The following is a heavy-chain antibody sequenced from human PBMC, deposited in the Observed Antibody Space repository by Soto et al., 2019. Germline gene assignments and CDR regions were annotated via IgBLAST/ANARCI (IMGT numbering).Heavy chain of an antibody. J-gene: IGHJ4*01. CDR2: ITWNSGKI. V-gene: IGHV3-9*01. CDR3: VKDSYADFHRVLSTAEYFFDY. CDR1: GFTFDDYA. Sequence: GGSLRLSCTASGFTFDDYAMHWVRQGPGRGLEWVSGITWNSGKIAYADSVKGRFTIARDNDNNSLYLQMNSLRPEDTALYYCVKDSYADFHRVLSTAEYFFDYWGHGTLVTVSS. D-gene: IGHD2-15*01.